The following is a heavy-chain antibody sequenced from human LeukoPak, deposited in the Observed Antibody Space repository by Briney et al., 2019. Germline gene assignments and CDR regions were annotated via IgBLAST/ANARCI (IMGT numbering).Heavy chain of an antibody. V-gene: IGHV4-34*01. D-gene: IGHD3-22*01. CDR2: INHSGST. Sequence: PSETLSLTCAAYGGSFSGYYWSWIRQPPGKGLEWIGEINHSGSTNYNPSLKSRVTISVDTSKNQFSLKLSSVTAADTAVYYCARLKFVYYDSSVWGQGTLVTVSS. J-gene: IGHJ4*02. CDR3: ARLKFVYYDSSV. CDR1: GGSFSGYY.